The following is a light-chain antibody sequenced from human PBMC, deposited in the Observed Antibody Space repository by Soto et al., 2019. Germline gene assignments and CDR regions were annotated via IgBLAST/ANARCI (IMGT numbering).Light chain of an antibody. CDR3: QQYDNLPLT. CDR2: DTS. J-gene: IGKJ4*01. Sequence: DLPMTQSPSSLSASVGDRVTITCQASQDISNYLNWYQQKPGKAPKLLIYDTSNLEAGVPSRFSGSGSGTDFIFIISSLQPEDIATYYCQQYDNLPLTFGGGTKVEVK. V-gene: IGKV1-33*01. CDR1: QDISNY.